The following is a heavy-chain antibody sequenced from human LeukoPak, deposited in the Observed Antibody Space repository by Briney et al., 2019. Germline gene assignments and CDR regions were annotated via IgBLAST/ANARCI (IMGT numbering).Heavy chain of an antibody. D-gene: IGHD5-18*01. CDR1: GGSFSGYY. CDR2: INHSGST. V-gene: IGHV4-34*01. CDR3: ARGGRYSYGFDP. Sequence: SETLSLTXAVYGGSFSGYYWSWIRQPPGKGLEWIGEINHSGSTNYNPSLKSRVTISVDTSKNQFSLKLSSVTAADTAVYYCARGGRYSYGFDPWGQGTLVTVSS. J-gene: IGHJ5*02.